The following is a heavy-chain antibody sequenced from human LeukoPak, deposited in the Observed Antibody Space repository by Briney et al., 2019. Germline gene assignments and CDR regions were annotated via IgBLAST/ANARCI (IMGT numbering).Heavy chain of an antibody. D-gene: IGHD3-10*01. CDR2: ISGSGAST. CDR1: GFTFSSYA. V-gene: IGHV3-23*01. Sequence: GGSLRLSCAASGFTFSSYAMSWVRQAPGKGLEWVSAISGSGASTYYADSVKGRFTISRDNSKNTLYLQMNSLRAEDTAVYYCAKDHYYGSGSYYSEGRWFDPWGQGTLVTVSS. CDR3: AKDHYYGSGSYYSEGRWFDP. J-gene: IGHJ5*02.